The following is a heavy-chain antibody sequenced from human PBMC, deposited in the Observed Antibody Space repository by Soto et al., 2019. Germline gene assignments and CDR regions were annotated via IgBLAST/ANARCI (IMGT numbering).Heavy chain of an antibody. CDR2: IWYDGSNK. CDR3: ARSAGKSIVGRPFYAFDI. V-gene: IGHV3-33*01. CDR1: GFTFSSYG. Sequence: GGSLRLSCAASGFTFSSYGMHWVRQAPGKGLEWVAVIWYDGSNKYYADSVKGRFTISRDNSKNTLYLQMNSLRAEDTAVYYCARSAGKSIVGRPFYAFDIWGQGTMVTVSS. J-gene: IGHJ3*02. D-gene: IGHD1-26*01.